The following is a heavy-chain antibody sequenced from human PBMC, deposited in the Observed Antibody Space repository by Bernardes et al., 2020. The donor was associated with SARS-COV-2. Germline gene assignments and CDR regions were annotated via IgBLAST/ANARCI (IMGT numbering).Heavy chain of an antibody. CDR2: IDSSGSIR. CDR3: ARLPWLQLWLQGFYFDF. V-gene: IGHV3-11*01. D-gene: IGHD5-18*01. CDR1: GFTFSDSY. J-gene: IGHJ4*02. Sequence: GSLRLSCAASGFTFSDSYMSWIRQAPGKGLEWVSYIDSSGSIRHYADSVKGRFTISRDNAKNSLYLQMNSLRAEDTAVYYCARLPWLQLWLQGFYFDFWGRGTLVTVSS.